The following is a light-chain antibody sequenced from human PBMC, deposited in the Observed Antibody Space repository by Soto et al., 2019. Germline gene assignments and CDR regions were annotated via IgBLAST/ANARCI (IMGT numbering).Light chain of an antibody. CDR2: DTS. CDR1: QSVSSNY. Sequence: EIVLTQSPGTLSLSPGATATLSCRASQSVSSNYLAWFQQKSGQAPRLLIYDTSIRATGIPDRFSGSESGTDFTLTITRLEPEDFAVYYCHHYGKSPIYTFGPGTKVDIK. V-gene: IGKV3-20*01. J-gene: IGKJ3*01. CDR3: HHYGKSPIYT.